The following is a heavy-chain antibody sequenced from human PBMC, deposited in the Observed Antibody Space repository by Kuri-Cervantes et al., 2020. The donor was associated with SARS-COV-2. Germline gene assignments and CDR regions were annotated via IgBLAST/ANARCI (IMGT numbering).Heavy chain of an antibody. CDR2: INPNSGGT. V-gene: IGHV1-2*02. CDR3: ARLRQLEEGY. Sequence: ASVKVSCKASGYTFTGYYMHWVRQAPGQGLEWMGWINPNSGGTNYAQKFQGRVNMTRDTSITTAYLEMKRLTSDDTAMYYCARLRQLEEGYWGQGTLVTVSS. CDR1: GYTFTGYY. J-gene: IGHJ4*02. D-gene: IGHD1-1*01.